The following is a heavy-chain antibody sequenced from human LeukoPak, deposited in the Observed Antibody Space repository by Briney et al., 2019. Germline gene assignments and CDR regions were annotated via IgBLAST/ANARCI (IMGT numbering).Heavy chain of an antibody. J-gene: IGHJ4*02. V-gene: IGHV3-21*01. D-gene: IGHD3-22*01. Sequence: GGSLRLSCAASGFTFSSYSMNWVRQAPGKGLEWVSSISRSSRYRYYADGVKGRLTISRDNAESSLYLQMNSLRAEVTAVYYCARGVADYSSGYYRPLDYWGQGTLVTVSS. CDR2: ISRSSRYR. CDR1: GFTFSSYS. CDR3: ARGVADYSSGYYRPLDY.